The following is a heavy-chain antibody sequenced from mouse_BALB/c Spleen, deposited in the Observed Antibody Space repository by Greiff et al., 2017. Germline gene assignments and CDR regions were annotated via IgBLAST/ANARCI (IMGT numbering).Heavy chain of an antibody. V-gene: IGHV5-6-3*01. CDR3: AREDYDYDGPVDY. CDR2: INSNGGST. Sequence: EVKVVESGGGLVQPGGSLKLSCAASGFTFSSYGMSWVRQTPDKRLELVATINSNGGSTYYPDSVKGRFTISRDNAKNTLYLQMSSLKSEDTAMYYCAREDYDYDGPVDYWGQGTTLTVSS. J-gene: IGHJ2*01. CDR1: GFTFSSYG. D-gene: IGHD2-4*01.